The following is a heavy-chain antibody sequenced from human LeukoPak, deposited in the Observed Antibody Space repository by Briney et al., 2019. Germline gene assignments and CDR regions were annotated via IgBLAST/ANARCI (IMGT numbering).Heavy chain of an antibody. J-gene: IGHJ4*02. CDR2: ISRSSSTI. Sequence: GGSLRLSCAASGVTFSSYSMSWVRQAPGKGLEWVAYISRSSSTIYYANSVKGRFTISRDNGESSLYLQMNSLRGEDTAVYYCARVAQEYCSGTSCYTGSFDYWGQGILVTVSS. D-gene: IGHD2-2*02. V-gene: IGHV3-48*01. CDR1: GVTFSSYS. CDR3: ARVAQEYCSGTSCYTGSFDY.